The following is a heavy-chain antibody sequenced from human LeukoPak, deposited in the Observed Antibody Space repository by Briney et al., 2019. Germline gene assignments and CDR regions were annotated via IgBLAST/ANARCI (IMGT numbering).Heavy chain of an antibody. Sequence: GGSLRLSCAASGFTFSSYWMHWVRQAPGKGLVWVSRINTDGSSTSYADSVKGRFTISRDNAKNTLYLQMNSLRAEDTAVYYCAREQDCSSTSCPNDAFDIWGQGTMVTVSS. V-gene: IGHV3-74*01. J-gene: IGHJ3*02. CDR1: GFTFSSYW. CDR3: AREQDCSSTSCPNDAFDI. CDR2: INTDGSST. D-gene: IGHD2-2*01.